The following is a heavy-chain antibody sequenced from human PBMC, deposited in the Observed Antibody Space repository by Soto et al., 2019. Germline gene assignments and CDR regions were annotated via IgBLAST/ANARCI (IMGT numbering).Heavy chain of an antibody. CDR3: ARRGRRTDYFDY. V-gene: IGHV4-30-2*01. D-gene: IGHD1-26*01. CDR1: GGSISSAGYS. J-gene: IGHJ4*02. CDR2: IFHSGST. Sequence: PSETLSLTCAVSGGSISSAGYSWSWIRQPPGKGLEWIGYIFHSGSTYYNPSLKSRVTISIDMSKNQFSLKLSSVTAADTAVYFCARRGRRTDYFDYWGQGTLVTVSS.